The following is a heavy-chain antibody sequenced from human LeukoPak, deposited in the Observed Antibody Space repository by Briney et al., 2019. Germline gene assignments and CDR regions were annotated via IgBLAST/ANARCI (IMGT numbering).Heavy chain of an antibody. V-gene: IGHV4-59*01. CDR1: GGSISSYY. CDR3: ARGGAARLPQFVD. CDR2: IYYSGST. D-gene: IGHD6-6*01. Sequence: SETLSLTCTVSGGSISSYYWSWIRQPPGKGLEWIGYIYYSGSTNYNPSLKSRVTISVDTSKNQFSLKLSSVTAADTAVYYCARGGAARLPQFVDWGQGTLVTVSS. J-gene: IGHJ4*02.